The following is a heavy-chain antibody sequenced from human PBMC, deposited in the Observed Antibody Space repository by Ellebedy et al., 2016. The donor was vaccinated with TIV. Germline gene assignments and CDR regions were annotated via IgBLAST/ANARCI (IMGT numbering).Heavy chain of an antibody. Sequence: GESLKISCAASGFTFSSYSMNWVRQAPGKGLEWVSYISSSSSTIYYADSVKGRFTISRDNAKNSLYLQMNSLRDEDTAVYSCGRDKSRTMIALEYWGQGTLVTVSS. CDR2: ISSSSSTI. J-gene: IGHJ4*02. CDR3: GRDKSRTMIALEY. V-gene: IGHV3-48*02. D-gene: IGHD3-22*01. CDR1: GFTFSSYS.